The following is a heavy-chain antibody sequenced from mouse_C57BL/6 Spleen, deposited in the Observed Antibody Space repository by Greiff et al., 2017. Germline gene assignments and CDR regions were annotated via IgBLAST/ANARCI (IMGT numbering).Heavy chain of an antibody. CDR2: ISYDGSN. CDR1: GYSITSGYY. CDR3: ARGRYGSWFAY. J-gene: IGHJ3*01. D-gene: IGHD1-2*01. Sequence: EVQLVESGPGLVKPSQSLSLTCSVTGYSITSGYYWNWIRQFPGNKLEWMGYISYDGSNNYNPSLKNRISITRDTSKNQFFLKLNSVTTEDTATYYCARGRYGSWFAYWGQGTLGTVSA. V-gene: IGHV3-6*01.